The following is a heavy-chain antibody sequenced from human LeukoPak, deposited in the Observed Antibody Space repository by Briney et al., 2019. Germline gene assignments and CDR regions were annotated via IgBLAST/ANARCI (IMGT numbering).Heavy chain of an antibody. CDR2: IYHSGST. J-gene: IGHJ4*02. CDR1: GYSISSGYY. Sequence: SETLSLTCTASGYSISSGYYWGWIRQPPGKGLEWIGSIYHSGSTYYNPSLKSRVTISVDTSKNQFSLKLSSVTAADTAVYYCARVSVVGAAKFDYWGQGTLVTVSS. CDR3: ARVSVVGAAKFDY. V-gene: IGHV4-38-2*02. D-gene: IGHD1-26*01.